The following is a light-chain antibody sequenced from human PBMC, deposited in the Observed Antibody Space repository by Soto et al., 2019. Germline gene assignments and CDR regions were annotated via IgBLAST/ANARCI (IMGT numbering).Light chain of an antibody. Sequence: EIVMTQSPAILSVSPGERATISCRASQSVSSNLAWYQQKPGQAPRLLIYGASTRATGIPARFSGSGSGTEFTLTISSLQSEDFAVYYCQHYNNWPRTFGQGTKVEIK. J-gene: IGKJ1*01. CDR1: QSVSSN. V-gene: IGKV3-15*01. CDR3: QHYNNWPRT. CDR2: GAS.